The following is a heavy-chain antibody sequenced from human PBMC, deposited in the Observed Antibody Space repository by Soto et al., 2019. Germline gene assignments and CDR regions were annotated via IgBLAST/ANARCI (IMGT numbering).Heavy chain of an antibody. CDR1: GFTFSSYA. CDR2: ISGSGGST. CDR3: AKPHCFSPSCYDGGFCFDP. D-gene: IGHD2-2*01. V-gene: IGHV3-23*01. J-gene: IGHJ5*02. Sequence: PGGSLRLSCAASGFTFSSYAMSWVRQAPGKGLKWVSAISGSGGSTYYADSVKGRFTISRDNSKNTLYLQMNSLRAEDTAVYYCAKPHCFSPSCYDGGFCFDPWGQGTLVTVSS.